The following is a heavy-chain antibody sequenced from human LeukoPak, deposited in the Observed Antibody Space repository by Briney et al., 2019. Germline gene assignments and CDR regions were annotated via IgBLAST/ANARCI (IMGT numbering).Heavy chain of an antibody. CDR2: ISGGGRST. V-gene: IGHV3-23*01. Sequence: GGSLRLSCAASGFSFNTCAMSWVRQAPGKGLEWVSTISGGGRSTDYADSVKGQFTISRDNSKNTLYLQMNSLRAEDTAVYYCARELYFDYWGQGTLVTVSS. CDR1: GFSFNTCA. CDR3: ARELYFDY. J-gene: IGHJ4*02.